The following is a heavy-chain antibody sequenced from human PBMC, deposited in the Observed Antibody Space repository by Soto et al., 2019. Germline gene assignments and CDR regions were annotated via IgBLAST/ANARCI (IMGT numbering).Heavy chain of an antibody. Sequence: QLQLQESGPGLVKPSETLSLTCSVSGGSISSTGHYWGWIRQPPGKGLEWIGNIYYAGSPYYNPSLKSRVTISVDTSKNHFSIALTSVTAADTAVYYCARLMGVVTVDYWGQGALVTVSS. CDR2: IYYAGSP. CDR1: GGSISSTGHY. J-gene: IGHJ4*02. V-gene: IGHV4-39*02. CDR3: ARLMGVVTVDY. D-gene: IGHD2-21*02.